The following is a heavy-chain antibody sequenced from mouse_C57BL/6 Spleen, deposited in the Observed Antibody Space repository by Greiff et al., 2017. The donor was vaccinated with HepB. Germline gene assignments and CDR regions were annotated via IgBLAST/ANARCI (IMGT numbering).Heavy chain of an antibody. CDR1: GYAFSSYW. Sequence: VQLQESGAELVKPGASVKISCKASGYAFSSYWINWVKQRPGKGLEWIGQIYPGDGDTNYNGKFKGKATLTADKSSSTAYMQLSSLTSEDSAVYFCAREGFYYCSSWYFDVWGTGTTVTVSS. V-gene: IGHV1-80*01. CDR2: IYPGDGDT. CDR3: AREGFYYCSSWYFDV. J-gene: IGHJ1*03. D-gene: IGHD1-1*01.